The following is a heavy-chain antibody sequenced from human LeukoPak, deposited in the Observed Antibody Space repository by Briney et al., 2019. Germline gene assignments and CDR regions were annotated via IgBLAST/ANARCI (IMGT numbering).Heavy chain of an antibody. D-gene: IGHD1-1*01. CDR2: MYYSGST. V-gene: IGHV4-39*01. CDR3: ATGRRHLIYDY. J-gene: IGHJ4*02. Sequence: PSDTLSLTCTVSGGSITSGRYYWCWLRQPPGKGLEWIGQMYYSGSTYYNPSLKGRVSISVDTSRNQFSLKLSSVAAADTAVYYCATGRRHLIYDYWGQGTLVTVS. CDR1: GGSITSGRYY.